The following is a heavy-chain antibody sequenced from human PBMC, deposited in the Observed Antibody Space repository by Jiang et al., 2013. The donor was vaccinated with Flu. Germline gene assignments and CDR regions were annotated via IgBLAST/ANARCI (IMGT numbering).Heavy chain of an antibody. CDR1: GGSISNSNW. CDR3: DESGRPSWGLFDI. V-gene: IGHV4-4*02. D-gene: IGHD1-26*01. CDR2: IYHSGST. Sequence: TLFLTCAVSGGSISNSNWWSWVPHAPRGKGRGVELGEIYHSGSTYYNPSLKSRVHHISRQRPTNQFLPEGELCDRRDTAVYYCDESGRPSWGLFDIWGQGTMVTVSS. J-gene: IGHJ3*02.